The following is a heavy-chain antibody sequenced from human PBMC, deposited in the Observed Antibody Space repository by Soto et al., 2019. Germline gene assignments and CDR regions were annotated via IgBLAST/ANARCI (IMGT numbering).Heavy chain of an antibody. J-gene: IGHJ4*02. D-gene: IGHD2-15*01. V-gene: IGHV3-74*01. CDR3: VRLRWCSGGSCYEFDN. CDR1: GFAFSNYW. CDR2: INRDGNTT. Sequence: EVQLVESGGGLIQPGGSLRLSCAASGFAFSNYWMHWVRQAPGKGLVWVSRINRDGNTTTYADSVKGRFTISRDNSKNTLYLQMDSLRAEDTGVYYCVRLRWCSGGSCYEFDNWGQGTPVTVSS.